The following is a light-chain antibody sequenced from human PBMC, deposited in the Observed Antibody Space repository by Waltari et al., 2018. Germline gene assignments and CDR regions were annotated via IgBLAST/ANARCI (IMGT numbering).Light chain of an antibody. CDR1: SSDVGSYNL. V-gene: IGLV2-23*02. Sequence: QSALTQPASVSGSPGQSITISCTGTSSDVGSYNLVSWYQQHPGKAPKLMIYEVSKRPSVVSNRFSGSKSGITASLTISGLQAEDAADYYCCSYAGSSTLWVFGGGTKLTVL. CDR3: CSYAGSSTLWV. CDR2: EVS. J-gene: IGLJ3*02.